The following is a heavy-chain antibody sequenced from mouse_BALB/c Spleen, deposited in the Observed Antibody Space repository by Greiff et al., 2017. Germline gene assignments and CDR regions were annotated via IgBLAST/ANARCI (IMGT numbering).Heavy chain of an antibody. D-gene: IGHD2-10*02. V-gene: IGHV1-7*01. CDR3: ARSKYGNYVWFAY. J-gene: IGHJ3*01. CDR2: INPSTGYT. Sequence: VKLQQSGAELAKPGASVKMSCKASGYTFTSYWMHWVKQRPGQGLKWIGYINPSTGYTEYNQKFKDKATLTADKSSSTAYMQLSSLTSEDSAVYYCARSKYGNYVWFAYWGQGTLVTVSA. CDR1: GYTFTSYW.